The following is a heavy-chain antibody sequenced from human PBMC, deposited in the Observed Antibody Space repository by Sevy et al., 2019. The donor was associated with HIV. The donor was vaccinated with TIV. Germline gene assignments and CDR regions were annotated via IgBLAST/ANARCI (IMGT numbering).Heavy chain of an antibody. CDR1: RFTFSSYW. Sequence: GGSLRLSCAASRFTFSSYWMSWVRQAPGKGLEWVANIKLDGSEKYYVDSVKGRFTISRDNAKNSLYLQMNSLRAEDTAVYYCARDCSSSSCLWGMDVWGQGTTVTVSS. CDR3: ARDCSSSSCLWGMDV. V-gene: IGHV3-7*03. J-gene: IGHJ6*02. D-gene: IGHD2-2*01. CDR2: IKLDGSEK.